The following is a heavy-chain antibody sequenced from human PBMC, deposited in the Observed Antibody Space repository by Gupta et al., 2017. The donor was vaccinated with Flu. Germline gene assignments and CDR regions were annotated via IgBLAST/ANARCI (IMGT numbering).Heavy chain of an antibody. CDR1: GFTFSSYW. V-gene: IGHV3-74*01. CDR2: INSEGSST. J-gene: IGHJ3*02. CDR3: ARSVDGGNRLDAFDI. D-gene: IGHD2-15*01. Sequence: EVQLVESGGGLVQPGGSLRLSCAASGFTFSSYWMHWVRQAPGKGLVWVSRINSEGSSTSYADSVKGRFTISRDNAKNTLYLPMNSLRAEDTAVYYCARSVDGGNRLDAFDIWGQGTMVTVYS.